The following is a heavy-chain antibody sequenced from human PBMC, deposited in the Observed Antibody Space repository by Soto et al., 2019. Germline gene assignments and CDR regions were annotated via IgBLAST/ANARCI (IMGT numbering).Heavy chain of an antibody. D-gene: IGHD6-19*01. J-gene: IGHJ6*02. CDR2: IIPVFGTA. Sequence: SVKVSCKASGYTFTSYGISWVRQAPGQGLEWMGGIIPVFGTANYAQKFQGRVTITADESTSTAYMELSSLRSEDTAVYYCASRLRYSSGWNYSYYYGMDVWGQGTTVTVSS. CDR3: ASRLRYSSGWNYSYYYGMDV. CDR1: GYTFTSYG. V-gene: IGHV1-69*13.